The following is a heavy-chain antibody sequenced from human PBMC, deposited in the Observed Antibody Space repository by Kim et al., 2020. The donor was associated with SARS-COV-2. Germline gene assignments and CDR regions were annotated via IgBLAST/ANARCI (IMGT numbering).Heavy chain of an antibody. CDR2: SNI. Sequence: SNIYYADSVKGRFTISRDNAKNSLYLQMNSLRDEDTAVYYCARDPGDVSIWGQGTMVTVSS. V-gene: IGHV3-48*02. D-gene: IGHD3-16*02. CDR3: ARDPGDVSI. J-gene: IGHJ3*02.